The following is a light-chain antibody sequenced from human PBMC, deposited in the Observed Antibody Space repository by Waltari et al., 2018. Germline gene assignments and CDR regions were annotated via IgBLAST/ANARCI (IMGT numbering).Light chain of an antibody. CDR3: QQRVSWPVT. J-gene: IGKJ2*01. CDR1: QAVSNY. Sequence: EIVLTQSPGTLSVSPGETATLSCRASQAVSNYLGWYQQKPGQPPRLLTNDASNGAPGVPARFSGSGSGTDFTLTISSLEPEDFGVYYCQQRVSWPVTFGQGTKLEIK. V-gene: IGKV3-11*01. CDR2: DAS.